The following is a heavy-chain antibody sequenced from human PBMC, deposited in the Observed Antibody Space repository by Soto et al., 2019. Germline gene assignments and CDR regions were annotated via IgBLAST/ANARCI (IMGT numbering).Heavy chain of an antibody. CDR1: GASISSSSYY. D-gene: IGHD3-9*01. V-gene: IGHV4-61*05. CDR3: PRVYLDPTMWCDP. CDR2: IYYSGST. J-gene: IGHJ5*02. Sequence: SETLSLTCTVSGASISSSSYYWGWIRQPPGKGLKWIGYIYYSGSTNYNPSLTSRVTISVATSKNQLSLKLRSVSSADSAVYYWPRVYLDPTMWCDPWGQGSLVTVCS.